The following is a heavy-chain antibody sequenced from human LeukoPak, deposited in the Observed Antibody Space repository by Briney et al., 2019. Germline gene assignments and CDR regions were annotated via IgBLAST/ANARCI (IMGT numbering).Heavy chain of an antibody. CDR1: GGSISGYY. CDR3: ARTPRYYDSSGYYRS. J-gene: IGHJ4*02. V-gene: IGHV4-34*01. D-gene: IGHD3-22*01. CDR2: INHRGST. Sequence: PSETLSLTCSVSGGSISGYYWSWIRQPPGKGLEWIGEINHRGSTNYNPSLKSRVTISVDTSKNQFSLKLSSVTAADTAVYYCARTPRYYDSSGYYRSWGQGTLVTVSS.